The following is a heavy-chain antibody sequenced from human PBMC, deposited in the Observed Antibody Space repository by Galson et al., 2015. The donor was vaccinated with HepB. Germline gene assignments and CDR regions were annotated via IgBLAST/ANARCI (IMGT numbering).Heavy chain of an antibody. V-gene: IGHV1-2*06. CDR2: INPNSGDT. D-gene: IGHD3-22*01. J-gene: IGHJ4*02. CDR3: VRGKYYYDSSGYFAY. Sequence: SVKVSCKASGYTFNSYYMHWVRQAPGQGLEWMGRINPNSGDTNYAQKFQGRVSMTRDSSISTAYMELTRLRSDDTAVYYCVRGKYYYDSSGYFAYWGQGTLVNFSS. CDR1: GYTFNSYY.